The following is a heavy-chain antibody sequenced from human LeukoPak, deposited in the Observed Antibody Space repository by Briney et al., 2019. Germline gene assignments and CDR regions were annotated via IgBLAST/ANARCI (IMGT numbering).Heavy chain of an antibody. V-gene: IGHV7-4-1*02. J-gene: IGHJ4*02. CDR3: ARDGPNYAEENYFDY. D-gene: IGHD4/OR15-4a*01. CDR2: INTNTGNP. Sequence: ASVKVSCKASGYTFTSYAMNWVRQAPGQGLEWMGWINTNTGNPTYAQGFTGRFVFSLDTSVSTAYLRISSLKAEDTAVYYCARDGPNYAEENYFDYWGQGTLVTVSS. CDR1: GYTFTSYA.